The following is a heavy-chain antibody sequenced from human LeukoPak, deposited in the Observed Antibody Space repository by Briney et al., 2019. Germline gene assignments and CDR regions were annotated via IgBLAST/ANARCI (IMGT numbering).Heavy chain of an antibody. J-gene: IGHJ4*02. D-gene: IGHD5-24*01. CDR2: ISGDGGST. V-gene: IGHV3-43*02. CDR1: GFTFDDYA. Sequence: GGSLRLSCAASGFTFDDYAMHWVRQAPRKGLEWVSLISGDGGSTYYADSVKGRFTISTDNSKNSLYLQMNSLRTEDTALYYCAKDVEGYNKGALDYWGQGTLVTVSS. CDR3: AKDVEGYNKGALDY.